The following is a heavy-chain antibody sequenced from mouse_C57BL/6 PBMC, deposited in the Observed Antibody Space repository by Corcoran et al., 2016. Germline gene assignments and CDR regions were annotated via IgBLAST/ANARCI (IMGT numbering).Heavy chain of an antibody. CDR1: GYTFTDYY. Sequence: EVQLQQSGPELVKPGASVKISCKASGYTFTDYYMNWVKQSHGKSLEWIGDINPNNGGTSYNQKFMGKATLTVDKSSSTAYMELRSLTSEDSAVYYCARGIYDGYSPWFAYWGQGTLVTVSA. CDR2: INPNNGGT. D-gene: IGHD2-3*01. CDR3: ARGIYDGYSPWFAY. J-gene: IGHJ3*01. V-gene: IGHV1-26*01.